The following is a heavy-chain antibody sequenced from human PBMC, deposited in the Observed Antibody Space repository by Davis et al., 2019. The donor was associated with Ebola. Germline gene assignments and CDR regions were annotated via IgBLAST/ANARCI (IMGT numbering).Heavy chain of an antibody. J-gene: IGHJ5*02. CDR1: GGSIISSSSY. V-gene: IGHV4-39*01. D-gene: IGHD3-3*01. CDR3: ARQGWSGYSLRHWLDP. CDR2: IYYSGIT. Sequence: SETLSLTCTVSGGSIISSSSYWGWIRQPPRKGLEWIGIIYYSGITYYNPSLSSRVTISVDTSKNQFSLKLRSVTAADTAVYYCARQGWSGYSLRHWLDPWGRGTLVTVSS.